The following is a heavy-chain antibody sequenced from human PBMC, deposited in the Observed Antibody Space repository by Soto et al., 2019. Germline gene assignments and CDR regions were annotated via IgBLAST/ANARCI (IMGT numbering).Heavy chain of an antibody. D-gene: IGHD2-15*01. Sequence: EVQLVESGGDLVQPGGSLRLSCAASGFSFSDFHMDWVRHAPGKGLEWVGRIRNKPNSHTTEYAASVKGRFTISRDDSKNSLYLQMNSLKTEDTAVYYCARVYCSGGACSLGDYWGQGTLVTVSS. J-gene: IGHJ4*02. CDR1: GFSFSDFH. CDR3: ARVYCSGGACSLGDY. CDR2: IRNKPNSHTT. V-gene: IGHV3-72*01.